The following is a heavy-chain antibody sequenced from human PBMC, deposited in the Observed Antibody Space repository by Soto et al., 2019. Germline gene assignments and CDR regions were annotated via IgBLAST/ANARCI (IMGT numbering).Heavy chain of an antibody. CDR2: ISAYNGNT. CDR1: GYTFTSYG. V-gene: IGHV1-18*01. CDR3: AREPNYFDD. Sequence: QVQLVQSGAEVKKPGASVKVSCKASGYTFTSYGISWVRQAPGQGLEWMGWISAYNGNTKYAQKLQGRVTMTTDTSTSTGYMEPRRLESVDTAVYYCAREPNYFDDWGQGTLVTVSS. J-gene: IGHJ4*02.